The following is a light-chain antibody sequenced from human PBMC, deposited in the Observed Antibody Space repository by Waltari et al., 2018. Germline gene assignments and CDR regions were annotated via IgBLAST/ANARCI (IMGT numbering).Light chain of an antibody. CDR3: ATWDDGLSGVV. CDR1: SSNIGSNT. CDR2: LKH. V-gene: IGLV1-44*01. Sequence: QSVLTQPPSASGTPGQRVTISCSGSSSNIGSNTVTWYQPLPGTAPKLLIYLKHPRPSGVPDPFAGSKSGTSASLAISGLQSEDEALYYCATWDDGLSGVVFGGGTKVTVL. J-gene: IGLJ3*02.